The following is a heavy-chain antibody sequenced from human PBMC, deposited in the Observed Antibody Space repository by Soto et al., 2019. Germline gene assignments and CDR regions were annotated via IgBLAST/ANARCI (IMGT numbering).Heavy chain of an antibody. CDR3: ARDPGDTATGYGMDV. V-gene: IGHV3-30*04. J-gene: IGHJ6*02. CDR2: ISYDGSNQ. CDR1: GFTFSSYA. Sequence: PGGSLRLSCAASGFTFSSYALHWVRQAPGKGLEWVAVISYDGSNQYYADSVKGRFTIYRDNSKNTLYLQMNSLRTEDTAVYYSARDPGDTATGYGMDVWGQGTTVTVSS. D-gene: IGHD5-18*01.